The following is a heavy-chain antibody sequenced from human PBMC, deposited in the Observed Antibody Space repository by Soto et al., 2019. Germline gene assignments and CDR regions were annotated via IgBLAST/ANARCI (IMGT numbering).Heavy chain of an antibody. CDR2: ISYDGSNK. CDR1: GFTFSSYA. CDR3: ARACLPSVTTLNWFDP. V-gene: IGHV3-30-3*01. D-gene: IGHD4-4*01. Sequence: QVQLVESGVGVVQPGRSLRLSCAASGFTFSSYAMHWVRQAPGKGLEWVAVISYDGSNKYYADSVKGRFTISRDNSTNTLYLQMNSLRAEDTAVYYCARACLPSVTTLNWFDPWGQGTLVTVSS. J-gene: IGHJ5*02.